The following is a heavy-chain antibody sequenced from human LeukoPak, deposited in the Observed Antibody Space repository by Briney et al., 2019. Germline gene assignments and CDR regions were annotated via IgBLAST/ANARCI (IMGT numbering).Heavy chain of an antibody. CDR1: GFTFSDYS. CDR3: ARGTGSGSYLIDY. CDR2: VTGSSSHM. D-gene: IGHD3-10*01. Sequence: PGGSLRLSCAASGFTFSDYSLHWVRQAPGRGLEWLSYVTGSSSHMYYVDSVKGRLTISRDNAKNSVYLQMNSLRVDDTAVYYCARGTGSGSYLIDYWGQGTLVTVSS. V-gene: IGHV3-48*01. J-gene: IGHJ4*02.